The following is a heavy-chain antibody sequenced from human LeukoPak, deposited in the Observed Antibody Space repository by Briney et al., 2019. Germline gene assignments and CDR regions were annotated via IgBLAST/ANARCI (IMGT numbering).Heavy chain of an antibody. CDR2: IYVGDNV. V-gene: IGHV3-53*01. Sequence: AGGSLRLSCVASGFIVSNDYLNWVRQAAGKGLGWLSIIYVGDNVHYAYSVKGLFTISRDTSRNTVYLQMNSLTAADTAIYYCARGIRSNDGGAYYPYHFDYWGLATLVTVSS. CDR1: GFIVSNDY. J-gene: IGHJ4*02. D-gene: IGHD3-22*01. CDR3: ARGIRSNDGGAYYPYHFDY.